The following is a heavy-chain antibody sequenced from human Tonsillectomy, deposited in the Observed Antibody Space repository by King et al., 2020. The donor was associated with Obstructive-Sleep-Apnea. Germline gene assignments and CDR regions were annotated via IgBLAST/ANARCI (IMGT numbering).Heavy chain of an antibody. Sequence: QLMQSGGGLVQTGGSLRLSCAASGFTFSAYAMNWVRQAPGKGLEWVSSISGNGGSTYYADSVKGRFTLSRDNSKNTLYLQMNSLRAEDTAVYYCAKDLSSWYSDYPFDYWGQGTLVTVSS. J-gene: IGHJ4*02. CDR3: AKDLSSWYSDYPFDY. V-gene: IGHV3-23*01. CDR1: GFTFSAYA. D-gene: IGHD6-13*01. CDR2: ISGNGGST.